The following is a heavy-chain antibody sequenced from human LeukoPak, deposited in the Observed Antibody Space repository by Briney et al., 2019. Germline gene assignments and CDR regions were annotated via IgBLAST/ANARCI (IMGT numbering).Heavy chain of an antibody. CDR2: ISSSGSTI. V-gene: IGHV3-48*04. D-gene: IGHD3-22*01. J-gene: IGHJ4*02. CDR3: ARVPPYYYDSSGYGY. CDR1: GFTFSSYA. Sequence: PGGSLRLSCAASGFTFSSYAMSWVRQAPGKGLEWVSYISSSGSTIYYADSVKGRFTISRDNAKNSLYLQMNSLRAEDTAVYYCARVPPYYYDSSGYGYWGQGTLVTVSS.